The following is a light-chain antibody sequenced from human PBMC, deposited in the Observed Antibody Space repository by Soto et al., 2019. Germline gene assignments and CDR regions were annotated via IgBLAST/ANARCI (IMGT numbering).Light chain of an antibody. CDR3: QGCDVWPS. CDR2: DAS. Sequence: IVLTQSPATLSLSPGERAALSCRASQSVSTSLAWYQHKPGQAPRLIIYDASKRAPGIPARFSGSGSGTDFTLTISSLEPEDFAVYYCQGCDVWPSCGQGTKGEI. J-gene: IGKJ1*01. V-gene: IGKV3-11*01. CDR1: QSVSTS.